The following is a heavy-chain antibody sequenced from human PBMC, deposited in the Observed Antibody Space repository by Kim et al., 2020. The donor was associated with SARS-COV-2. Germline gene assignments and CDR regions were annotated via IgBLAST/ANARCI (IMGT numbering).Heavy chain of an antibody. Sequence: ASVKVSCKASGYTFTSYAMHWVRQAPGQRLEWMGWINAGNGNTKYSQKFQGRVTITRDTSASTAYMELSSLRSEDTAVYYCARGSYSGGGAARPEVMPYPYYYGMDVWGQGTTVTVSS. D-gene: IGHD6-6*01. CDR1: GYTFTSYA. J-gene: IGHJ6*02. CDR3: ARGSYSGGGAARPEVMPYPYYYGMDV. V-gene: IGHV1-3*01. CDR2: INAGNGNT.